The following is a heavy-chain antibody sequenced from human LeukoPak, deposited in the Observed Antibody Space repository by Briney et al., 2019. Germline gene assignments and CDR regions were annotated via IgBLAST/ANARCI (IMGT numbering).Heavy chain of an antibody. CDR1: GFIFSNYG. CDR3: ARENYDFGIGDV. V-gene: IGHV3-30*02. J-gene: IGHJ6*04. D-gene: IGHD3-3*01. Sequence: GGSLRLSCAASGFIFSNYGMHWVRQAPGKGLEWVAFIRYDGSNKYYADSVKGRFTISRDNSKNTLYLQMNSLRGEDTAVYYCARENYDFGIGDVWGKGTTVTVSS. CDR2: IRYDGSNK.